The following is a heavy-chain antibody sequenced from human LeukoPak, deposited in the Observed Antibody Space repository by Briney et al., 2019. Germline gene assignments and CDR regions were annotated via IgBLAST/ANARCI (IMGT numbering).Heavy chain of an antibody. CDR2: INHSGST. CDR3: ARDGQYYYMDV. CDR1: GGSFSGYY. V-gene: IGHV4-34*01. J-gene: IGHJ6*03. Sequence: SETPSLTCAVYGGSFSGYYWSWIRQPPGKGLEWIGEINHSGSTNYNPSLKSRVTISVDTSKNQFSLKLSSVTAADTAVYYCARDGQYYYMDVWGKGTTVTVSS.